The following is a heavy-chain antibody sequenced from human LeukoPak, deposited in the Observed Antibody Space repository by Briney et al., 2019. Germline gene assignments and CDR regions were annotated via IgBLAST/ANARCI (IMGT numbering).Heavy chain of an antibody. CDR3: ASRGDILTGLGY. D-gene: IGHD3-9*01. Sequence: GGSLRLSCAASGFTVSSNYMNWVRQAPGKGLEWVSVIYSGGSTYYADSVKGRFTISRDNSKNTLYLQMNSLRAEDTAVYYCASRGDILTGLGYWGQGTLVTVSS. J-gene: IGHJ4*02. CDR1: GFTVSSNY. CDR2: IYSGGST. V-gene: IGHV3-53*01.